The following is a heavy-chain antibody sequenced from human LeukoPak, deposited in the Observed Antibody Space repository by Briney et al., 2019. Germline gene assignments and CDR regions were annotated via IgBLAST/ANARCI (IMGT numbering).Heavy chain of an antibody. D-gene: IGHD5-18*01. CDR1: GYSITSYHY. Sequence: PSETLSLTCTVSGYSITSYHYWGWIRQPPGKGLEWIGSIYYSGSTYYNPSLKSRVTISVDTSKNQFSLKLSSVTAADTAVYYCARDYQGGYGDKTVDYWGQGTLVTVSS. CDR2: IYYSGST. CDR3: ARDYQGGYGDKTVDY. J-gene: IGHJ4*02. V-gene: IGHV4-38-2*02.